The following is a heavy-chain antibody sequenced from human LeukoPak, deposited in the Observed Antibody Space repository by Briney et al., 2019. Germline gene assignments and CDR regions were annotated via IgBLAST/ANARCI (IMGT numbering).Heavy chain of an antibody. J-gene: IGHJ3*02. CDR2: ISSSGSTI. CDR1: GFTFSDYY. D-gene: IGHD3-9*01. Sequence: PGGSLRLSCAASGFTFSDYYMSWIRQAPGKGLEWVSYISSSGSTIYYADSVKGRFTISRDNAKNSLYLQMNSLRAEDTAVYYCARALIILTGYYTDAFDIWGQGTMVTVSS. V-gene: IGHV3-11*01. CDR3: ARALIILTGYYTDAFDI.